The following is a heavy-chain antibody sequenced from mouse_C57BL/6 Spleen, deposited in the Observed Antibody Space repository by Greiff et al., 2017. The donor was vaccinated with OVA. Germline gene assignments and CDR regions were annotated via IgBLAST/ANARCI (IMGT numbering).Heavy chain of an antibody. CDR1: GFTFSDYY. CDR2: INYDGSST. Sequence: EVHLVESEGGLVQPGSSMKLSCTASGFTFSDYYMAWVRQVPEKGLEWVANINYDGSSTYYLDSLKSRFIISRDNAKNILYLQMSSLKSEDTATYYCAREEGFSYYFDYWGQGTTLTVSS. CDR3: AREEGFSYYFDY. V-gene: IGHV5-16*01. J-gene: IGHJ2*01.